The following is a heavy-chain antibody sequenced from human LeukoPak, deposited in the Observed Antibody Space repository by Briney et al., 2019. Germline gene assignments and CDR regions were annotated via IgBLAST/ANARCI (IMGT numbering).Heavy chain of an antibody. Sequence: GGSLRLSCAASGFTFSSYAMNWVRQAPGKGLEWISYISTTGDRIQYADSVKGRFTISRDNAKNSLYLQMNSLRAEDTAVYYCARDTKDYWGQGTLVTVSS. CDR1: GFTFSSYA. J-gene: IGHJ4*02. CDR3: ARDTKDY. V-gene: IGHV3-48*03. CDR2: ISTTGDRI. D-gene: IGHD2-8*01.